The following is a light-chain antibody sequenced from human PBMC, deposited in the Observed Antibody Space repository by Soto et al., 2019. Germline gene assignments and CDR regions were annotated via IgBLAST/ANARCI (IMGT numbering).Light chain of an antibody. J-gene: IGLJ1*01. CDR1: SSNIGGNS. CDR2: DDN. CDR3: GSWDSRLSAYV. Sequence: QSVLTQPPSVSAAPGQKVTISCSGSSSNIGGNSVSWYQQLPGTAPKLLIYDDNKRPSGIPDRFSGSKSGTSATLGITGFQNGDEADYYCGSWDSRLSAYVFGTGTKVTV. V-gene: IGLV1-51*01.